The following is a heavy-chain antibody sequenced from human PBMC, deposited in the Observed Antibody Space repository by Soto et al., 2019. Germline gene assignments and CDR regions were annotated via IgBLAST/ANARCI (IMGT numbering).Heavy chain of an antibody. Sequence: QVQLVESGGGVVQPGRSLRLSCAASGFTFSSYGMHWVRQAPGKGLEWVAVISYDGSNKYYADSVKGRFTISRDNSKNTLYLQMNSLTAEDTAVYYCAKVRPQGTKYGMDVWGQGTTVTVSS. V-gene: IGHV3-30*18. CDR1: GFTFSSYG. CDR2: ISYDGSNK. J-gene: IGHJ6*02. CDR3: AKVRPQGTKYGMDV. D-gene: IGHD1-1*01.